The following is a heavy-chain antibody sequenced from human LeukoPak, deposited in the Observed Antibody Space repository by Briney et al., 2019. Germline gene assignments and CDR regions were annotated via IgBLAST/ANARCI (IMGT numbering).Heavy chain of an antibody. Sequence: GASVKVSCKASGYTFTTFGITWVRQAPGQGLEWMGWISTYNGNTSYAQNLQGRVAMTTDTSTSTAYMELRSLTSDDTAVYYCARVGTDCSGGSCYWGQGTLVTVSS. J-gene: IGHJ4*02. V-gene: IGHV1-18*01. CDR2: ISTYNGNT. CDR1: GYTFTTFG. CDR3: ARVGTDCSGGSCY. D-gene: IGHD2-15*01.